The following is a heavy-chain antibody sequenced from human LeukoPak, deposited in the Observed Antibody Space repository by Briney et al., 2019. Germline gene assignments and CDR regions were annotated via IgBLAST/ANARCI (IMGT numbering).Heavy chain of an antibody. Sequence: GGSLRLSCAASGFTFSSYGMSWVRQAPGKGLEWVSAISGSGGSTYYADSVKGRFTISRDNAKNSLYLQMNSLRAEDTAVYYCAREGWSSSSYYFDYWGQGTLVTVSS. V-gene: IGHV3-23*01. J-gene: IGHJ4*02. D-gene: IGHD6-6*01. CDR1: GFTFSSYG. CDR3: AREGWSSSSYYFDY. CDR2: ISGSGGST.